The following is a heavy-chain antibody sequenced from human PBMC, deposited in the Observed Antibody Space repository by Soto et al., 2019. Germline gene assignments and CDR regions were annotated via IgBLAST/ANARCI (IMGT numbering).Heavy chain of an antibody. CDR2: ISYDGSNK. V-gene: IGHV3-30-3*01. CDR3: ARGLIVATIDAFDI. Sequence: QVQLVESGGGVVQPGRSLRLPCAASGFTFSSYAMHWVRQAPGKGLEWVAVISYDGSNKYYADSVKGRFTISRDNSKNTLSLQMNSLRAEDTAVYYCARGLIVATIDAFDIWGQGTMVTVSS. CDR1: GFTFSSYA. J-gene: IGHJ3*02. D-gene: IGHD5-12*01.